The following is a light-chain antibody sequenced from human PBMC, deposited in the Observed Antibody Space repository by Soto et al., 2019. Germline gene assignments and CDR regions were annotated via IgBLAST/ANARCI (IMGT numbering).Light chain of an antibody. CDR3: QQSYSTPIT. V-gene: IGKV1-39*01. Sequence: EIQMTQSPSSLSAAVGDRVTITCRASQGISHYLAWYQQKPGKPPTLLMHGASTLHSGVPSRFSGSGSGTEFTLTISSLQPEDFATYYCQQSYSTPITFSQGTRLEI. CDR2: GAS. J-gene: IGKJ5*01. CDR1: QGISHY.